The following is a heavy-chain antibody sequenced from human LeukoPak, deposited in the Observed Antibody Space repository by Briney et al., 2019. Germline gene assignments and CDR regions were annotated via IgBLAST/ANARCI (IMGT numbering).Heavy chain of an antibody. CDR2: IKQDGSET. Sequence: GGSLLLSCEGSGFTFSHFWINWVRRAPGKGLEGVAIIKQDGSETYYVDSVKGRFTISRDNAKNSVYLQMNSLRADDTAVYYCAGDRGWLIASWGQGTPVTVSS. CDR1: GFTFSHFW. CDR3: AGDRGWLIAS. D-gene: IGHD6-19*01. V-gene: IGHV3-7*01. J-gene: IGHJ4*02.